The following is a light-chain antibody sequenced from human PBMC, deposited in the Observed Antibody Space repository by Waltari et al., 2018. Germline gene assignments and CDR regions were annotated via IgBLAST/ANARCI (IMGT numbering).Light chain of an antibody. CDR2: GAS. V-gene: IGKV3-20*01. Sequence: VSTQSPATLTLSPGDRHTLPCRASQTVRTTYLAWYQQKPGQAPTLLIYGASSRATGIPDRFSGSGSGTDFSLTISSLEPEDFAVYYCQQYDISPLTFGGGTKVEIK. J-gene: IGKJ4*01. CDR3: QQYDISPLT. CDR1: QTVRTTY.